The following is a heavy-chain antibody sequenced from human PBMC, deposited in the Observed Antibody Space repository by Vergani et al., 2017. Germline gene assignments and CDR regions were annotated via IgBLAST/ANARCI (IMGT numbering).Heavy chain of an antibody. CDR2: IYYSGST. V-gene: IGHV4-59*01. J-gene: IGHJ6*02. D-gene: IGHD2-2*03. Sequence: QVQLQESGPGLVKPSETLSLTCTVSGGSISSYYWSWIRQPPGKGLEWIGYIYYSGSTNYNPSLKSRVTISVDTSKNQFSLKLSSVTAADTAVYYCARDEQMALDIVVVPAAIWPHYYYYGMDVWGQGTTVTVSS. CDR3: ARDEQMALDIVVVPAAIWPHYYYYGMDV. CDR1: GGSISSYY.